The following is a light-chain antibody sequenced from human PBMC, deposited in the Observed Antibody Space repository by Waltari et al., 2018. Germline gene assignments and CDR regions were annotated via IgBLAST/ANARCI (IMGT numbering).Light chain of an antibody. CDR3: QQLNSYPRIT. CDR1: QGIRSY. V-gene: IGKV1-9*01. CDR2: AAS. J-gene: IGKJ5*01. Sequence: DIQLTQSPSFLSASVGDRVTITCRASQGIRSYLDWYQRKPGKAPKLLIYAASTLQSVVPARFSGSGAGREFTLTISSLQPEDFATYYCQQLNSYPRITFGQGTRLEIK.